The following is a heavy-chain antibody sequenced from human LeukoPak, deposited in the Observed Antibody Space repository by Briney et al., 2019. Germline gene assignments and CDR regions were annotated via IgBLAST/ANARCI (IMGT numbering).Heavy chain of an antibody. J-gene: IGHJ6*03. D-gene: IGHD3-10*01. Sequence: GGSLRLSCAASGFTFDDYAMHWVRQAPGKGLEWVSLISWDGGSTYYADSVKGRFTISRDNSKNSLYLQMNSLRAEDTALYYCAKDIDASGRYYYMDVWGKGTTVTVSS. CDR2: ISWDGGST. CDR3: AKDIDASGRYYYMDV. V-gene: IGHV3-43D*03. CDR1: GFTFDDYA.